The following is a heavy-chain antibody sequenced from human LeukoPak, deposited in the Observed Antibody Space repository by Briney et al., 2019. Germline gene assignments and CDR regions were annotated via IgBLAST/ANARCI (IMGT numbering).Heavy chain of an antibody. J-gene: IGHJ6*02. CDR3: ARDPIGLASTDYYYYYGMDV. CDR2: ISYDGSNK. V-gene: IGHV3-30-3*01. CDR1: GFTFSSYA. Sequence: PGRSLRLSCAASGFTFSSYAMHWVRQAPGKGLEWVAVISYDGSNKYYADSVKGRFTISRDNSKNTLYLQMNSQRAEDTAVYYCARDPIGLASTDYYYYYGMDVWGQGTTVTVSS. D-gene: IGHD5-12*01.